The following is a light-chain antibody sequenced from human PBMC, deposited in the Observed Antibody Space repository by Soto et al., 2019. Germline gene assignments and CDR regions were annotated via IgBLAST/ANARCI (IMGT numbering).Light chain of an antibody. Sequence: DIPMTQSPSSVSASVGDRVTIICRASQGIGSXXXWYQQKPGKAPKLLIYAASSLQSGVPSRFRGSGSGTDFTLTISSLQPEDSATYYCQQANSFPLTFGGGTKVEIK. CDR1: QGIGSX. J-gene: IGKJ4*01. V-gene: IGKV1-12*01. CDR3: QQANSFPLT. CDR2: AAS.